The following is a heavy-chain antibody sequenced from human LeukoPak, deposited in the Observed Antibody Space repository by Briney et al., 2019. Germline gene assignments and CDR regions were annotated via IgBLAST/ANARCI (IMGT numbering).Heavy chain of an antibody. CDR3: AKDILTYYYGTSGYYFDY. J-gene: IGHJ4*02. CDR1: EFTFDNHA. D-gene: IGHD3-3*01. Sequence: GGSLRLSCAASEFTFDNHAMTWVRQAPGKGLEWVSVITGSGDARYYADSVKGRFTISRDNSKNTLHLQMNTLRVEDTALYYCAKDILTYYYGTSGYYFDYWGQGTLVTVSS. V-gene: IGHV3-23*01. CDR2: ITGSGDAR.